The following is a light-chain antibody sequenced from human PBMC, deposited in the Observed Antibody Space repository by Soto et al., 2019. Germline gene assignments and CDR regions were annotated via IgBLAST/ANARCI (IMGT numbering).Light chain of an antibody. V-gene: IGKV1-5*03. CDR3: QQYYSSPLT. CDR1: QTINDW. J-gene: IGKJ5*01. CDR2: KAS. Sequence: DIQMTQSPSTLSASVVGRVTITCLASQTINDWLAWYQKKPGKAPKLLIYKASTLESGVPSTFSGSGSGTEFTLTISSLQPDDSATYYCQQYYSSPLTFGQGTRLEIK.